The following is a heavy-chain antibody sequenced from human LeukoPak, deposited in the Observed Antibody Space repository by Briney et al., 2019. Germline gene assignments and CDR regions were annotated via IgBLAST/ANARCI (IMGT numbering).Heavy chain of an antibody. CDR3: ARGSYDFWSGYYDSYYYYMDV. D-gene: IGHD3-3*01. J-gene: IGHJ6*03. CDR1: GYTFTSYY. Sequence: ASVKVSCKASGYTFTSYYMHWVRQAPGQGLEWMGWISAYNGNTNYAQKLQGRVTMTTDTSTSTAYMELRSLRSDDTAVYYCARGSYDFWSGYYDSYYYYMDVWGKGTTVTVSS. V-gene: IGHV1-18*04. CDR2: ISAYNGNT.